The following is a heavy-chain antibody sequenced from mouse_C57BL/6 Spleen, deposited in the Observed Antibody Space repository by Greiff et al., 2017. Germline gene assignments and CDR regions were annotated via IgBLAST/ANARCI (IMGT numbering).Heavy chain of an antibody. CDR2: ISGGGGNT. CDR1: GFAFSSYT. J-gene: IGHJ4*01. CDR3: ANYDYDGAMDY. D-gene: IGHD2-4*01. V-gene: IGHV5-9*01. Sequence: EVQRVESGGGLVKPGGSLKLSCAASGFAFSSYTMSWVRQTPEKRLEWVATISGGGGNTYYPDSVKGRFTISRDNAKNTLYLQMSSLRSEDTALYYCANYDYDGAMDYWGQGTSVTVSS.